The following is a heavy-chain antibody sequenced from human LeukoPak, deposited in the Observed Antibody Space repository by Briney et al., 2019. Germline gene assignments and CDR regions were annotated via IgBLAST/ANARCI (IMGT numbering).Heavy chain of an antibody. J-gene: IGHJ4*02. Sequence: GGSLRLSCAVSGFTVSSNYMSWVRQAPGKGLEWVSVLYSGGNTYYADSVKGRFTISRDNSKNTLYLQMNSLRAEDTAVYYCARAIVGGYDPGFDYWGQGTLVTVSS. CDR1: GFTVSSNY. CDR3: ARAIVGGYDPGFDY. D-gene: IGHD5-12*01. CDR2: LYSGGNT. V-gene: IGHV3-53*01.